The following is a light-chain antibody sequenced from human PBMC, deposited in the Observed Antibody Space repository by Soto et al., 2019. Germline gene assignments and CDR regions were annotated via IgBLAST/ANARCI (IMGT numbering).Light chain of an antibody. CDR1: STDVGGYSY. CDR2: EVS. Sequence: QSVLTQPPSASGSPGQSVTISCTGTSTDVGGYSYVSWYQQHPGKAPKVMIYEVSKRPSGVPDRFSGSKSGNTASLTVSGLQAEDEAVYYCSSYAVSNNVVFGGGTKVTVL. CDR3: SSYAVSNNVV. J-gene: IGLJ2*01. V-gene: IGLV2-8*01.